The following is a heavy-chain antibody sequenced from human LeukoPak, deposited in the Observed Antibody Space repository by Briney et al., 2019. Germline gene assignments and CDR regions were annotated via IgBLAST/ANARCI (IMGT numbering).Heavy chain of an antibody. Sequence: ASVKVPCKASGYTFTNYGISWVRQAPGQGLEWMGWISAYNGNTNYAQKLQGRVTMTTDTSTSTAYMELRSLRSDDTAVYYCARDSPLGYYSSTSCPIDYWGQGTLVTVSS. CDR3: ARDSPLGYYSSTSCPIDY. J-gene: IGHJ4*02. CDR2: ISAYNGNT. V-gene: IGHV1-18*01. D-gene: IGHD2-2*01. CDR1: GYTFTNYG.